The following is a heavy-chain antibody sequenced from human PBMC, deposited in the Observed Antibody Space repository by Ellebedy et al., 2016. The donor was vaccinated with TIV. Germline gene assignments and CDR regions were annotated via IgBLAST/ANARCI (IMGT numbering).Heavy chain of an antibody. J-gene: IGHJ3*02. V-gene: IGHV3-7*01. CDR3: ATDGSYGDYLSPAHASVM. CDR1: GFSFRSYW. D-gene: IGHD4-17*01. CDR2: INQDATKT. Sequence: GESLKISCAASGFSFRSYWMTWVRQAPGKGLEWVANINQDATKTFYVDSVEGRFTISRDNAKNSLLLQMNSLGVEDTAVYYCATDGSYGDYLSPAHASVMWGQGTLVSVSS.